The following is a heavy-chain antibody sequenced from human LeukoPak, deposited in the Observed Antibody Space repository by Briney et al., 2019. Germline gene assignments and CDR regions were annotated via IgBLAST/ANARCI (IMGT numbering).Heavy chain of an antibody. Sequence: QPGGSLRLSCAASGFTFSDYHMSWIRQVPGKGLEWVSTISLGGDNTHYADAVEGRFTISRDNSKNTLFLQMNSLRAEDTAVYFCATDPSTGYDWFDPWGQGTLVTVSP. D-gene: IGHD2-15*01. CDR1: GFTFSDYH. CDR3: ATDPSTGYDWFDP. J-gene: IGHJ5*02. CDR2: ISLGGDNT. V-gene: IGHV3-23*01.